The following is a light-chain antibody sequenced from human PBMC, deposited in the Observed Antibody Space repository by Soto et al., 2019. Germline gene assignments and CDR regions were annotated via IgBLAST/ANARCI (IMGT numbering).Light chain of an antibody. Sequence: DIQMTQSPSSLSASVGDRVTITCQASHDISNYLNWYQHKPGKAPKLLIYGASNLETGVPSRFSGSGAGTDFTFTIISLQPEDIETYYCQYCDYLPLFGPGTTVDLK. CDR2: GAS. V-gene: IGKV1-33*01. CDR3: QYCDYLPL. J-gene: IGKJ3*01. CDR1: HDISNY.